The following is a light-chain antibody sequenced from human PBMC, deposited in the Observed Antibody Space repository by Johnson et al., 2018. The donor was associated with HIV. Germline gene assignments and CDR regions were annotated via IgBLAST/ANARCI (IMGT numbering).Light chain of an antibody. Sequence: QSALTQPPSVSSAPGQKVTISCSGSSSNIGNNYVSWYQQLPGTAPKLLIYENYKRPSGIPDRFSGSKSGTSATLGITGLQTGDEADYYCGTWDSSLSASYGFGTGTKVTVL. V-gene: IGLV1-51*02. J-gene: IGLJ1*01. CDR1: SSNIGNNY. CDR3: GTWDSSLSASYG. CDR2: ENY.